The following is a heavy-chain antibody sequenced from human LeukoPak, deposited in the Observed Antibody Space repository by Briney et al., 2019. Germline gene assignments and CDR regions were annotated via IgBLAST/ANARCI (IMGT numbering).Heavy chain of an antibody. V-gene: IGHV1-69*04. CDR1: GGTFSSYA. Sequence: SVKVSCKASGGTFSSYAFSWVRQAPGQGLEWLGRIIPILAIANYAQKFQGIVTISADKSTSTAYMELSSLRSEDTAMYYCASGHYGDFGQWSSMNYWGQGTLVTVSS. D-gene: IGHD4-17*01. J-gene: IGHJ4*02. CDR2: IIPILAIA. CDR3: ASGHYGDFGQWSSMNY.